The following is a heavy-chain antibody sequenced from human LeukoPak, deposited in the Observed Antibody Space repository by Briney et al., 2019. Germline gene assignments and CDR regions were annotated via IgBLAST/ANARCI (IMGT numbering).Heavy chain of an antibody. CDR3: ARISYGYSNAY. Sequence: SETLSPTCTVSGGSVSSSSYYWGWIRQPPGKGLEWIGSIYYSGSTYYNPSLKSRVTISVDTSKNQFSLNLSSVTAADTAVYYCARISYGYSNAYWGQGTLVTVSS. V-gene: IGHV4-39*01. CDR1: GGSVSSSSYY. J-gene: IGHJ4*02. CDR2: IYYSGST. D-gene: IGHD5-18*01.